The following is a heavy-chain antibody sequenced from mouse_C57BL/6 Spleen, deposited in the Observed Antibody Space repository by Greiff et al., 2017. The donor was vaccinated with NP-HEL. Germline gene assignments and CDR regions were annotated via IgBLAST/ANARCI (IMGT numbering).Heavy chain of an antibody. Sequence: DVQLVESGGDLVKPGGSLKLSCAASGFTFSSYGMSWVRQTPDKRLEWVATISSGGSYTYYPDSVKGRFTISRDNAKNTLYLQMSSLKSEDTARYYCAKDYGNYGGGAMDYWGQGTSVTVSS. V-gene: IGHV5-6*01. CDR2: ISSGGSYT. CDR1: GFTFSSYG. CDR3: AKDYGNYGGGAMDY. D-gene: IGHD2-1*01. J-gene: IGHJ4*01.